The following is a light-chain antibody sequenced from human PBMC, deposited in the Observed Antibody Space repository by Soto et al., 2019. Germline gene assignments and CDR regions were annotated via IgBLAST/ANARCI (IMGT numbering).Light chain of an antibody. Sequence: QLVLTQAPSASGTPGQRVTISCSGSSSNIGSNSVNWYQQLPGTAPKLLIYTNNQRPPGVPDRFSGSKSGTSASLAISGLQSEDEADYYCAAWDDSLNGFVVFGGGTKLTVL. CDR3: AAWDDSLNGFVV. CDR1: SSNIGSNS. J-gene: IGLJ2*01. CDR2: TNN. V-gene: IGLV1-44*01.